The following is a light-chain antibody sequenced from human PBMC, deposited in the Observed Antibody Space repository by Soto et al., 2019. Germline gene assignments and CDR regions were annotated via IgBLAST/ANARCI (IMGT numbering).Light chain of an antibody. CDR2: DAS. J-gene: IGKJ4*01. CDR3: QQYKTYSPLT. V-gene: IGKV1-5*01. Sequence: DIQMTQSPSTLSASVGDRITITCRASQTINSWLAWYQQKPGKAPKLLMYDASSLESGVPSRFSGSGSGTEFTLTISSLQPDDFATYYCQQYKTYSPLTFGGGTKVEIK. CDR1: QTINSW.